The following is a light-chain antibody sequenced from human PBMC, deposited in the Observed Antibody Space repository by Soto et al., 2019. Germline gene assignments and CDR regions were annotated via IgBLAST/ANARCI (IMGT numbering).Light chain of an antibody. CDR1: QGISSH. CDR3: QQFNSYPIT. V-gene: IGKV1-9*01. J-gene: IGKJ5*01. CDR2: AAS. Sequence: DIQLTQSPSFLSACVGDRVTITCRASQGISSHLVWYQQKPGEAPQLLIFAASTLQSGVPSRFSGSGSETEFTLTTNGLQPEDFATYYCQQFNSYPITFGQGTRLDIK.